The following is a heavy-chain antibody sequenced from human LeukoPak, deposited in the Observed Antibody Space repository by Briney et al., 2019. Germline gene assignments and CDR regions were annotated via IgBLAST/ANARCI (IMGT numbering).Heavy chain of an antibody. V-gene: IGHV3-15*01. CDR1: GFTFSSAW. CDR2: IKSKPAGGTT. Sequence: PGGSLRLSCAASGFTFSSAWMSWLRQGPGKGLEWVGRIKSKPAGGTTDFTAPVEGRFTISRDDSRTTVYLHMNSLKTEDTGVYYCVTEYYGSGMHWGQGTLVTVSS. D-gene: IGHD3-10*01. J-gene: IGHJ4*02. CDR3: VTEYYGSGMH.